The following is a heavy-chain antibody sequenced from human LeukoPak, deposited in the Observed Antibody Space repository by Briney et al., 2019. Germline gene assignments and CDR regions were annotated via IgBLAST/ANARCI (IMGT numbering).Heavy chain of an antibody. D-gene: IGHD6-13*01. V-gene: IGHV3-66*01. J-gene: IGHJ4*02. Sequence: GGSLRLSCAASGFTVSSNYMSWVRQAPGKGLEWVSVIYSGGSTYYADSVKGRFTISRDNSKNTLYLQMNNLRAEDTAVYYCARDGSSWYFDYWGQGTLVTVSS. CDR3: ARDGSSWYFDY. CDR2: IYSGGST. CDR1: GFTVSSNY.